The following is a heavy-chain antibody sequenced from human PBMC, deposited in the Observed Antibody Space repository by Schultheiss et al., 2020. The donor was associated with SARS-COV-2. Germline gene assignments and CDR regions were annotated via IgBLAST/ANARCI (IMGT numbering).Heavy chain of an antibody. CDR1: GYSISSGYY. J-gene: IGHJ4*02. D-gene: IGHD3-9*01. CDR3: ARASHNASQYYDILTGYVPRYYFDY. V-gene: IGHV4-38-2*01. CDR2: INHSGST. Sequence: SETLSLTCAVSGYSISSGYYWGWIRQPPGKGLEWIGEINHSGSTNYNPSLKSRVTISVDTSKNQFSLKLSSVTAADTAVYYCARASHNASQYYDILTGYVPRYYFDYWGQGTLVTVSS.